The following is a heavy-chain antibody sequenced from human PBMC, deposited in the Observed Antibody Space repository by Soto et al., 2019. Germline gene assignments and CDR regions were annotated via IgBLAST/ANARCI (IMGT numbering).Heavy chain of an antibody. CDR2: ISSSGSTI. CDR1: GFTFSSYE. J-gene: IGHJ6*02. Sequence: GGSLRLSCAASGFTFSSYEMNWVRQAPGKGLEWVSYISSSGSTIYYADSVKGRFTISRDNAKNSLYLQMNSLRAEDTAVYYCARDLRVTSYYYYYGMDVWGQGTTVTVS. CDR3: ARDLRVTSYYYYYGMDV. V-gene: IGHV3-48*03. D-gene: IGHD4-4*01.